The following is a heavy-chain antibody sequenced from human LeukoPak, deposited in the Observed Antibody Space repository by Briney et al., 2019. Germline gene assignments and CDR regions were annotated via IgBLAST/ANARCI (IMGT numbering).Heavy chain of an antibody. CDR2: INHSGST. CDR3: ARGKVLLFGSRNWFDP. V-gene: IGHV4-39*07. Sequence: SETLSLTCTVSGGSISSSSYYWSWIRQPPGKGLEWIGEINHSGSTNYNPSLKSRVTISVDTSKNQFSLKLSSVTAADTAVYCCARGKVLLFGSRNWFDPWGQGTLVTVSS. D-gene: IGHD3-10*01. CDR1: GGSISSSSYY. J-gene: IGHJ5*02.